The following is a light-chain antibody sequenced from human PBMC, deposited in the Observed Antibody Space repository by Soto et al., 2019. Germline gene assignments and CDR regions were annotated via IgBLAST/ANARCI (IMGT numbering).Light chain of an antibody. CDR3: TAWTTSTTMI. CDR2: DVN. J-gene: IGLJ2*01. V-gene: IGLV2-14*03. CDR1: SSVIGAYKF. Sequence: QSALTQPASVSGSPGQSITISCTGTSSVIGAYKFVSWYQQHPGKAPKLMLYDVNIRPSGVSNRFSGSKSGNTASLTISGLQAEDEADYYCTAWTTSTTMIFGGGTKLNVL.